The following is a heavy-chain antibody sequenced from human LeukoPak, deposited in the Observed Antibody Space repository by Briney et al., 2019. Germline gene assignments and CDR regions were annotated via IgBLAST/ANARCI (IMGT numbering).Heavy chain of an antibody. V-gene: IGHV3-23*01. J-gene: IGHJ4*02. CDR3: AREQSGTRGWYTVDY. D-gene: IGHD6-19*01. CDR2: IRPVGART. CDR1: GFTFSTFA. Sequence: PGGSLRLSCAASGFTFSTFAITWVRQGPGKGLGWVSAIRPVGARTYYANSVRGRFTISRDNSKDTVYIQINGLRDEDTAVYYCAREQSGTRGWYTVDYWGQGTRVTVSS.